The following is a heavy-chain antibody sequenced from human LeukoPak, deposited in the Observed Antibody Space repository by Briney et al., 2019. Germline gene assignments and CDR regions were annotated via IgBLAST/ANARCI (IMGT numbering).Heavy chain of an antibody. CDR3: AGGVIPHH. V-gene: IGHV3-74*01. CDR1: AFIFSGHW. CDR2: INSDGSST. Sequence: GGSLRLSCEGSAFIFSGHWMNWVRQAPGKGLVWVSRINSDGSSTSYADSVKGRFTISRDNAKNTLYLQMNSLRAEDTAVYYCAGGVIPHHWGQGTLVTVSS. D-gene: IGHD3-16*02. J-gene: IGHJ4*02.